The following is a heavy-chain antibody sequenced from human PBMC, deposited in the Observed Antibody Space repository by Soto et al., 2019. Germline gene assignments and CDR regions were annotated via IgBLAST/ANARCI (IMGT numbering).Heavy chain of an antibody. CDR2: ISDDGNEK. CDR1: GFTFRSYG. D-gene: IGHD6-13*01. Sequence: QVQLVESGGGVVQPGRSLRLSCAASGFTFRSYGIHWVRQAPGKGLEWVAVISDDGNEKYYADSVKGRFTISRDNSKNTLNVQMNSLRAEDTAVYYCVRDRGHSWALDYWGQGTLVTVSS. J-gene: IGHJ4*02. V-gene: IGHV3-30*03. CDR3: VRDRGHSWALDY.